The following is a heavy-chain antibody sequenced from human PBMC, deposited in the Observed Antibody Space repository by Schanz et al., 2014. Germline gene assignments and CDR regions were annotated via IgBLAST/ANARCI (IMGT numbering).Heavy chain of an antibody. V-gene: IGHV3-23*04. J-gene: IGHJ4*02. CDR3: AKAGSGWSTAGYYY. Sequence: EVQLVESGGGVVRPGGSLRLSCAASGFTFDDYAMSWVRQAPGKGLEWVSGISDNGISTYYADSVKGRFSISRENSKSMLYLQMNSLRAEDTAVYYCAKAGSGWSTAGYYYWGQGTLVAVSS. D-gene: IGHD6-19*01. CDR1: GFTFDDYA. CDR2: ISDNGIST.